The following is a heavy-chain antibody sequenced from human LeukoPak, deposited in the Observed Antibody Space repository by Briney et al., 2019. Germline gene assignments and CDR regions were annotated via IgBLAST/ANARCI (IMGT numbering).Heavy chain of an antibody. Sequence: ASVKVSCKASGYTFTSCYMHWVRQAPGQGLEWMGIINPSAGSTSHAQKFQGRVTMTRDLSTSTVYMELSSLRSEDTAMYYCARDLSPGTVTIFNYWGQGSLVTVSS. V-gene: IGHV1-46*01. D-gene: IGHD4-17*01. CDR3: ARDLSPGTVTIFNY. CDR2: INPSAGST. CDR1: GYTFTSCY. J-gene: IGHJ4*02.